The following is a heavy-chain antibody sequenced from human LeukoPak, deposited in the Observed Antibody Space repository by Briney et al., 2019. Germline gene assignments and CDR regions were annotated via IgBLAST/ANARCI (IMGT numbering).Heavy chain of an antibody. CDR3: AREFYGGQPAF. J-gene: IGHJ4*02. V-gene: IGHV4-4*07. CDR1: GGSIKDSD. CDR2: IYINGRT. D-gene: IGHD4/OR15-4a*01. Sequence: SKTLSLTCTVSGGSIKDSDWSWIRQPAGKGLEWIGRIYINGRTNYNPSLKSRVSMSRDTSKNQFSLKLTFVTAADTAVYFCAREFYGGQPAFWGQGTLVTVSS.